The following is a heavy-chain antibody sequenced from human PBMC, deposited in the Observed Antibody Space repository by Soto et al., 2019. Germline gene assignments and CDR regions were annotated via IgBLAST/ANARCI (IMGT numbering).Heavy chain of an antibody. CDR1: GFTFSSYG. Sequence: EVQVVQSGGGWVQPGGSLRLSCDASGFTFSSYGMTWVRQAPGKGLEWVAGISGSGVDTKYADSVKGRFIIARDNSMNKMYLQMNNLRVEDTAVYFCAIGGAYCYGDCTRAHWGQGTLVTVSS. J-gene: IGHJ4*02. V-gene: IGHV3-23*04. D-gene: IGHD2-21*02. CDR3: AIGGAYCYGDCTRAH. CDR2: ISGSGVDT.